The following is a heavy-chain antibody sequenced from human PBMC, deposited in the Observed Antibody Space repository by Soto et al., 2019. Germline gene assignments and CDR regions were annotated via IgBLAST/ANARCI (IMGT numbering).Heavy chain of an antibody. CDR3: ARGPGSSSARVRYYYYGMDV. CDR1: GGSFSGYY. V-gene: IGHV4-34*01. Sequence: QVQLQQWGAGLLKPSETLSLTGAVYGGSFSGYYWSWIRQPPGKGLEWIGEINHSGSTNYNPSLKRRVTTSVDSSNNQFSLKLSSGTAADTAVYYCARGPGSSSARVRYYYYGMDVWGQGTTVTVSS. D-gene: IGHD6-6*01. CDR2: INHSGST. J-gene: IGHJ6*02.